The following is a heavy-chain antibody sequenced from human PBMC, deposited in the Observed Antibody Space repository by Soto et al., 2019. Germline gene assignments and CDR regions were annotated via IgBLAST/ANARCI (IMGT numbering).Heavy chain of an antibody. CDR1: GLTFSSYS. V-gene: IGHV3-48*01. CDR2: ISSSSSTI. Sequence: EVQLVESGGGLVQPGGSLRLSCAASGLTFSSYSMNWVRQAPGKGLEWVSYISSSSSTIYYADSVKGRFTISRDNAKNSLYLQINSLRAEDTAVYYCAREEGLLNWFDPWGQGTLVTVSS. J-gene: IGHJ5*02. CDR3: AREEGLLNWFDP. D-gene: IGHD1-26*01.